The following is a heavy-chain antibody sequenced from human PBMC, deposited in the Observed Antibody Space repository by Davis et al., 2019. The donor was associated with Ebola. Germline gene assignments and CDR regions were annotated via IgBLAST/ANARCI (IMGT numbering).Heavy chain of an antibody. Sequence: ASVKVSCKASGYTFTSYGISWVRQAPGQGLEWMGWISAYNGNTNYAQKLQGRVTMTTDTSTSTAYMELRSLRSDDTAVYYCARDLAAIDIVGGYNWFDPWGQGTLVTVSS. CDR1: GYTFTSYG. CDR3: ARDLAAIDIVGGYNWFDP. CDR2: ISAYNGNT. D-gene: IGHD2-15*01. J-gene: IGHJ5*02. V-gene: IGHV1-18*04.